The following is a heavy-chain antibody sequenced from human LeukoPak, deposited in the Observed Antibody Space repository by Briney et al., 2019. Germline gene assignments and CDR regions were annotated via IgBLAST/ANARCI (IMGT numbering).Heavy chain of an antibody. CDR3: ARDTGGLVPAAMFDP. V-gene: IGHV4-61*02. Sequence: SETLSLTCTVSGGSISSGSYYWSWIRQPAGKGLEWIGRIYTSGSTNYNPSLKSRVTISVDTSKNQFSLKLSSVTAADTAVYYCARDTGGLVPAAMFDPWGQGTLVTVSS. CDR2: IYTSGST. J-gene: IGHJ5*02. D-gene: IGHD2-2*01. CDR1: GGSISSGSYY.